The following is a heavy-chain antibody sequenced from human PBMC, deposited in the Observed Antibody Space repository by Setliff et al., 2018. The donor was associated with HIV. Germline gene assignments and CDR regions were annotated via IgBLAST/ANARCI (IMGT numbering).Heavy chain of an antibody. Sequence: ASAKVSCKASGNTFSSHYMHWVRQAPGKGLEWMGLINPSGDITSYAEKFQGRVTMTRDTSTSTVYMELRSLRSEDTAIYYCASKGGSGNYPDSDAFDIWGQGTLVTVSS. D-gene: IGHD3-10*01. CDR3: ASKGGSGNYPDSDAFDI. CDR2: INPSGDIT. V-gene: IGHV1-46*01. J-gene: IGHJ3*02. CDR1: GNTFSSHY.